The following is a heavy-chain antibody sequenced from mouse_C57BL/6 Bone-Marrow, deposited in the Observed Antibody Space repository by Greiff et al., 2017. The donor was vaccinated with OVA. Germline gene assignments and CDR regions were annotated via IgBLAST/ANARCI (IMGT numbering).Heavy chain of an antibody. Sequence: QVQLQQSGAELVRPGASVKLSCKASGYTFTDYYINWVKQRPGQGLEWIARIYPGSGNTYYNEKFKGKATLTAEKSSSTAYMQLSSLTSEDTAVFFCTRSAYYSPSWGFAYWGQGTLVTVSA. CDR3: TRSAYYSPSWGFAY. V-gene: IGHV1-76*01. D-gene: IGHD1-1*01. CDR1: GYTFTDYY. CDR2: IYPGSGNT. J-gene: IGHJ3*01.